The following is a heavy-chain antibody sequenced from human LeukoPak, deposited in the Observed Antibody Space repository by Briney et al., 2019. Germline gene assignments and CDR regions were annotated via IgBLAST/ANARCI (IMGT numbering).Heavy chain of an antibody. D-gene: IGHD3-22*01. Sequence: SETLSLTCTVSGGTTSSYYWSWLRQPPGKGLEWVVYLYYSGSTNYNPSLKSRVTISVDTSKNQFSLKLSSVTAADTAVYYCARDLGAYYYDSSGYIDDWGQGTLVTVSS. V-gene: IGHV4-59*01. CDR3: ARDLGAYYYDSSGYIDD. J-gene: IGHJ4*02. CDR2: LYYSGST. CDR1: GGTTSSYY.